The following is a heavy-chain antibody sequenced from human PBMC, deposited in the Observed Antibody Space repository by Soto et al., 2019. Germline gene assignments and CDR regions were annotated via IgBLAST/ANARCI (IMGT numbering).Heavy chain of an antibody. V-gene: IGHV3-7*04. Sequence: EVQLVESGGALVQPGGSLRLSCAASGFTFSTYWMSWVRQAPGKGLEWVANIKYDGSEKYYVDSVRGRLTISRDNAKNSVYLQMNSLRAEDTGVYYCAREEWWFDSWGQGTLVTVSS. CDR1: GFTFSTYW. CDR3: AREEWWFDS. D-gene: IGHD3-3*01. J-gene: IGHJ5*01. CDR2: IKYDGSEK.